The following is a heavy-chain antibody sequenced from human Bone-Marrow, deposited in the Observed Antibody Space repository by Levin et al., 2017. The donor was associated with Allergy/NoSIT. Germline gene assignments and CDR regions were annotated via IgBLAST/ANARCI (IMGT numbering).Heavy chain of an antibody. J-gene: IGHJ4*02. CDR3: ARIREATVTTTLDY. CDR2: IYPRDSDT. D-gene: IGHD4-17*01. V-gene: IGHV5-51*01. Sequence: ASVKVSCKGSGYSFTTYWIAWVRQMPGKGLDWMGIIYPRDSDTRYSPSFQGQVTISADKSIRTAYVQWSSLRASDAAIYYCARIREATVTTTLDYWGQGTLVTVSS. CDR1: GYSFTTYW.